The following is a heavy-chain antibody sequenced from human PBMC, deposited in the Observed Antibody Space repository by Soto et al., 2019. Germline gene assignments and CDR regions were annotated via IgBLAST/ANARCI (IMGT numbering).Heavy chain of an antibody. Sequence: QVQLVQSGAEVKKPGSSVKVSCKASGGTFSSYAISWVRQAPGQGLEWMGGIIPIFGTANYAQKFQGRVTITADESTSTAYMELSSLRSEDTAVYYCARGEYSSSSWGLPNYYSYGMDVWGQGTTVTVSS. CDR2: IIPIFGTA. D-gene: IGHD6-6*01. CDR1: GGTFSSYA. J-gene: IGHJ6*02. V-gene: IGHV1-69*01. CDR3: ARGEYSSSSWGLPNYYSYGMDV.